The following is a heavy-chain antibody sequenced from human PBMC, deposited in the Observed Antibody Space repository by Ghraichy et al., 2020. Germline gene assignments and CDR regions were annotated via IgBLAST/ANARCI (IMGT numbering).Heavy chain of an antibody. CDR1: GGSISSSSYY. J-gene: IGHJ4*02. Sequence: SETLSLTCTVSGGSISSSSYYWGWIRQPPGKGLEWIGSIYYSGSTYYNPSLKSRVTISVDTSKNQFSLKLSSVTAADTAVYYCVSSYNAWLFYYFDYWGQGTLVTVSS. CDR3: VSSYNAWLFYYFDY. D-gene: IGHD5-12*01. V-gene: IGHV4-39*01. CDR2: IYYSGST.